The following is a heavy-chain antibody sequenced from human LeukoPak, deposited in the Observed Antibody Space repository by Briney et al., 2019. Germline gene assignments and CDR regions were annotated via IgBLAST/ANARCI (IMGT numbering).Heavy chain of an antibody. D-gene: IGHD5-12*01. Sequence: SETLSLTCTVSGGSISSYYWSWIRQPAGKGLEWIGRIYTSGSTNYNPSLKSRVTMSVDTSKNQFSLKLSSVTAADTAVYYCVIVATSAHFDYWGQGTLVTVSS. CDR1: GGSISSYY. J-gene: IGHJ4*02. V-gene: IGHV4-4*07. CDR3: VIVATSAHFDY. CDR2: IYTSGST.